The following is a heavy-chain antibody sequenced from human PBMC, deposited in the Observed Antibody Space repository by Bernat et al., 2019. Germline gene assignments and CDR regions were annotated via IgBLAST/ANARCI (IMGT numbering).Heavy chain of an antibody. CDR1: GFTFSSYG. J-gene: IGHJ6*02. D-gene: IGHD1-1*01. CDR3: ARDAGYTYSYGMDV. Sequence: QVQLVESGGGVVQPGRSLRLSCAASGFTFSSYGMHWVRQAPGKGLEWVAVIWYDGSNKYYADSVKGRFTISRDNSKNTLYLQMNSLRAEDTAVYYCARDAGYTYSYGMDVWGQGTTVTVSS. V-gene: IGHV3-33*01. CDR2: IWYDGSNK.